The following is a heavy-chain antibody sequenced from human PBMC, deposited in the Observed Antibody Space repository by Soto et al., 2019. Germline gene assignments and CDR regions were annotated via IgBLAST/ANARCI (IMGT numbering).Heavy chain of an antibody. CDR1: GVTFMRYG. Sequence: WESXRLSCSSAGVTFMRYGIHWFRQAPGKGLVWVSRINPDGSSTNYADSVKGRFTISRQSAKNTLYLQVNSARVEDTAVYYCASGGEATHMANEYWGQGPLVTVSS. CDR2: INPDGSST. D-gene: IGHD2-21*01. V-gene: IGHV3-74*01. CDR3: ASGGEATHMANEY. J-gene: IGHJ4*02.